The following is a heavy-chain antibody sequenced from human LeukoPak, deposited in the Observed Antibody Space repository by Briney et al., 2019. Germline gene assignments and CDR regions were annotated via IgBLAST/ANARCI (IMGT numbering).Heavy chain of an antibody. CDR1: GGSISSSSYY. J-gene: IGHJ4*02. V-gene: IGHV4-39*07. D-gene: IGHD4-23*01. CDR2: IYYSGST. Sequence: SETLSLTCTVSGGSISSSSYYWGWIRQPPGKGLEWIGSIYYSGSTYYNPSLKSRVTISVDTSKNQFSLKLSSVTAADTAVYYCASHDYGGNDYWGQGTLVTVSS. CDR3: ASHDYGGNDY.